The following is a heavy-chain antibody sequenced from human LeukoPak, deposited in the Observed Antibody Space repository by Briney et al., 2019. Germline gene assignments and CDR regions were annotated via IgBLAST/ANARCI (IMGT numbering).Heavy chain of an antibody. J-gene: IGHJ6*03. Sequence: GASVKVSCKASGYTFTSYGISWVRRAPGQGLEWMGWISAYNGNTNYAQKLQGRVTMTTDTSTSTAYMELRSLRSDDTAVYYCASQKEGYSSGRGPPGAYYYMDVWGKGTTVTVSS. CDR1: GYTFTSYG. D-gene: IGHD6-19*01. V-gene: IGHV1-18*01. CDR3: ASQKEGYSSGRGPPGAYYYMDV. CDR2: ISAYNGNT.